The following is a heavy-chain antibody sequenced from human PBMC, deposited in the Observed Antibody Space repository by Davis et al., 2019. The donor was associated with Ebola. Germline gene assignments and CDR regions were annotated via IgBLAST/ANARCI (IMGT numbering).Heavy chain of an antibody. CDR1: GFSFNNYA. Sequence: GESLKIPCAASGFSFNNYAMHWVRQAPGKGLEWVAVISYDGRNKYYADSVKGRFTISRDNAKNSLYLQMNSLRAEDTAVYYCARDIVVVPTDPNYYYYYYMDVWGKGTTVTVSS. CDR3: ARDIVVVPTDPNYYYYYYMDV. V-gene: IGHV3-30-3*01. CDR2: ISYDGRNK. D-gene: IGHD2-2*01. J-gene: IGHJ6*03.